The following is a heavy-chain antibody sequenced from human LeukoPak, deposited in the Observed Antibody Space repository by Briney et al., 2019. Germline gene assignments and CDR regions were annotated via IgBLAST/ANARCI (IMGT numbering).Heavy chain of an antibody. Sequence: GESLKISRKGSGYSFTSYWIGWVRQMPGKGLEWMGIIYPGDSDTRYRPSFQGQVTISADKSISTAYLQWSSLKASDTAMYYCARLNYYGSGSAYNWFGPWGQGTLVTVSS. V-gene: IGHV5-51*01. J-gene: IGHJ5*02. CDR2: IYPGDSDT. D-gene: IGHD3-10*01. CDR1: GYSFTSYW. CDR3: ARLNYYGSGSAYNWFGP.